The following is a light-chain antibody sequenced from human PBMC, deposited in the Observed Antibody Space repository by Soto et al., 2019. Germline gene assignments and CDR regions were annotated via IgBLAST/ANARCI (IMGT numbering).Light chain of an antibody. CDR1: QSVTNNY. V-gene: IGKV3-20*01. J-gene: IGKJ5*01. CDR2: GAS. Sequence: EIVLTQSPGTLSLSPGEGVTLSCRASQSVTNNYLAWYQQKPGQAPRLLIYGASSRATGIPDRFSGSGSGIDFTLTISRLEPEDLAEYYCQQYGTSPVTFGQGTRLEIK. CDR3: QQYGTSPVT.